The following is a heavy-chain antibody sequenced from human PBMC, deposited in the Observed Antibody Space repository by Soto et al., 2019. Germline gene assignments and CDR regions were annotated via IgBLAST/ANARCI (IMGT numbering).Heavy chain of an antibody. V-gene: IGHV4-59*01. CDR2: IYDTGST. CDR3: ARCPIDHNWFDP. D-gene: IGHD3-9*01. Sequence: SETLSLTCTVSGSDITTYYWSWLRQSPGKGLEWIGHIYDTGSTTYNPSLKRRVTISVDTSNKQFSLRLTSVTAADTAVYYCARCPIDHNWFDPWGQGTLVTVSS. CDR1: GSDITTYY. J-gene: IGHJ5*02.